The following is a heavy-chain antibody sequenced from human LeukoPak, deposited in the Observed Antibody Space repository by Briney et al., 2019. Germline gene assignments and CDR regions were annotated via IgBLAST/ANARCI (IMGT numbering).Heavy chain of an antibody. Sequence: PSETLSLTCTVSGASVSSSTSYWSWIRQPPGKGLEWIGYIYYSGSTNYNPSLGSRVAISMDTSRNHFSLRLRSVTAADTAVYYCARAHDYDDYVSSWFDPWGPGTLVTVST. J-gene: IGHJ5*02. CDR2: IYYSGST. V-gene: IGHV4-61*03. CDR1: GASVSSSTSY. D-gene: IGHD4-17*01. CDR3: ARAHDYDDYVSSWFDP.